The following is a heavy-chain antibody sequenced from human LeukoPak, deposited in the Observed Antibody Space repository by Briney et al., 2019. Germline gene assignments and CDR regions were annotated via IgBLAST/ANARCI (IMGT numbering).Heavy chain of an antibody. V-gene: IGHV3-23*01. D-gene: IGHD2-15*01. CDR2: FTSSGGST. CDR3: AKYCSGGNCYSGLY. CDR1: GFTFSSYA. J-gene: IGHJ4*02. Sequence: GGSLRVSCAASGFTFSSYAMTWVRQAPGKGLEWVSTFTSSGGSTYYADSVKGRFTISRDSSKNTLFLQMNSLRAEDTAVYYCAKYCSGGNCYSGLYWGQGTLVTVSS.